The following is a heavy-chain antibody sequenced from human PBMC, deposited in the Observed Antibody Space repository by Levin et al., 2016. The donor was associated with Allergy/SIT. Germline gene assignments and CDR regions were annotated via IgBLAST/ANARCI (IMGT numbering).Heavy chain of an antibody. D-gene: IGHD3-10*01. CDR3: ARILYLGILEYYTFDI. V-gene: IGHV3-69-1*01. Sequence: VRQAPGKGLEWVSYISSTNVIYYSDAVKGRFTISRDNAKNSLYLQMNSLRADDTAVYYCARILYLGILEYYTFDIWGHGTKVTVSS. J-gene: IGHJ3*02. CDR2: ISSTNVI.